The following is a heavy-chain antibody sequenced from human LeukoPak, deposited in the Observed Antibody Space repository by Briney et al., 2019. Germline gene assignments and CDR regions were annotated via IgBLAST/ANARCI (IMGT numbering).Heavy chain of an antibody. CDR1: GFTFDTHG. J-gene: IGHJ4*02. Sequence: GGSLRLSCAASGFTFDTHGMHWVRQAPGKGLEWVAVIWYDGSNTYYADSVKGRFTISRDNSRNTLFLQMNSLRAEDTALYYCARDVFADSSGGSFDYWAREPRSPSPQ. D-gene: IGHD3-16*01. CDR2: IWYDGSNT. V-gene: IGHV3-33*01. CDR3: ARDVFADSSGGSFDY.